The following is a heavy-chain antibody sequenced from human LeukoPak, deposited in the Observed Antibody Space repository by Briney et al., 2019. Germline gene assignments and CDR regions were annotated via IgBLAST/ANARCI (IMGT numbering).Heavy chain of an antibody. CDR2: VNGRGVST. V-gene: IGHV3-23*01. CDR3: AREAYYDCSGSLDY. Sequence: PGGSLRLSCAASGFTFRSYAMSWVRQAPGKGLEWVSCVNGRGVSTYYADSVKGRFTISKDNSKNTLYLQMSSLRADDTAIYYCAREAYYDCSGSLDYWGQGTLVTVSS. CDR1: GFTFRSYA. D-gene: IGHD3-22*01. J-gene: IGHJ4*02.